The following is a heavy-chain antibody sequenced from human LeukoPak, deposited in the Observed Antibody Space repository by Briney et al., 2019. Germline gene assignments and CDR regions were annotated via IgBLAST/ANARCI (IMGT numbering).Heavy chain of an antibody. J-gene: IGHJ4*02. V-gene: IGHV3-23*01. CDR3: AKDRAYYYDSSGYYPEGY. Sequence: GGSLRLSCAASGFTFNTYAMSWVRQAPGKGLECVSGISGSGGRTYYADSVKGRFTISRDNSKNTLYLQMNSLRAEDTAVYYCAKDRAYYYDSSGYYPEGYWGQGTLVTVSS. D-gene: IGHD3-22*01. CDR1: GFTFNTYA. CDR2: ISGSGGRT.